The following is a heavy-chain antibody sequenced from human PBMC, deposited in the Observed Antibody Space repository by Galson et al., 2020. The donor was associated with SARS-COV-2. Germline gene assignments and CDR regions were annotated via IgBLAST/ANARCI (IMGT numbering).Heavy chain of an antibody. CDR2: IYYSGST. CDR3: ARGHRAGYCSSTRCFLGAFDI. J-gene: IGHJ3*02. Sequence: SETLSLTCTVSGGSISSGGYYWSWIRQHPGKGLEWIGYIYYSGSTYYNPSLKSRVTISVDTSKNQFSLKLSSVTAADTAVYYCARGHRAGYCSSTRCFLGAFDIWGQGTMVTVSS. CDR1: GGSISSGGYY. V-gene: IGHV4-31*03. D-gene: IGHD2-2*01.